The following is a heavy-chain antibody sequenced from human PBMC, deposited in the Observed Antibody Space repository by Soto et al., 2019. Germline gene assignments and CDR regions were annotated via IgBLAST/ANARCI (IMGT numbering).Heavy chain of an antibody. CDR1: CFTFTSYP. D-gene: IGHD1-1*01. CDR3: AREYYSTTNWIDY. J-gene: IGHJ4*02. Sequence: SAEVSVRTSCFTFTSYPFSWVRQAPGQGLEWLAWVHPYEGTTKVAHQFRERLTVTTDTSAATVFMELTRLTSDDTAVYFCAREYYSTTNWIDYWGQGTLVTVSS. CDR2: VHPYEGTT. V-gene: IGHV1-18*04.